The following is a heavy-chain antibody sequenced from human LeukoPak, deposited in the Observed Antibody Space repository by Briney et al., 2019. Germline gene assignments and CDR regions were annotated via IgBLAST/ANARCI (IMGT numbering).Heavy chain of an antibody. Sequence: PGGSLRLSCAASGFTVSNSFMTWVRQAPGKGLEWVSVIYSGGDTYYTDSVKGRFTISRDSTKNTLFLQMNSLRADDTAVYYCAKTGGPWDWGQGTLVIVSS. CDR3: AKTGGPWD. V-gene: IGHV3-53*01. CDR2: IYSGGDT. D-gene: IGHD7-27*01. CDR1: GFTVSNSF. J-gene: IGHJ4*02.